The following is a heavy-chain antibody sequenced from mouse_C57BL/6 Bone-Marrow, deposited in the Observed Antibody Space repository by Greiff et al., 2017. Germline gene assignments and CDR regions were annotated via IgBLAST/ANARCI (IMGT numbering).Heavy chain of an antibody. Sequence: EVQLQQSGPELVKPGASVKISCKASGYSFTDYNMNWVKQSNGKSLEWIGVINPNYGTTSYNQKFKGKATLTVDQSSSTAYMQLNSLTSEDSAVYDWARSITTVVATNFDDWGQGTTLTVSS. CDR1: GYSFTDYN. J-gene: IGHJ2*01. V-gene: IGHV1-39*01. D-gene: IGHD1-1*01. CDR3: ARSITTVVATNFDD. CDR2: INPNYGTT.